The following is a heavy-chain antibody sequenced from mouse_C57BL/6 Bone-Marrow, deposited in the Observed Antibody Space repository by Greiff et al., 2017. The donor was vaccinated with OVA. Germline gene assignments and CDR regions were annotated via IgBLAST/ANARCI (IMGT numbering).Heavy chain of an antibody. V-gene: IGHV5-6*01. D-gene: IGHD2-4*01. Sequence: EVQGVESGGDLVKPGGSLKLSCAASGFTFSSYGMSWVRQTPDKRLEWVATISSGGSYTYYPDSVKGRFTISRDNAENTLYLQMSSLKSEDTAMYYCARRMITSYYFDYWGQGTTLTVSS. CDR1: GFTFSSYG. CDR2: ISSGGSYT. CDR3: ARRMITSYYFDY. J-gene: IGHJ2*01.